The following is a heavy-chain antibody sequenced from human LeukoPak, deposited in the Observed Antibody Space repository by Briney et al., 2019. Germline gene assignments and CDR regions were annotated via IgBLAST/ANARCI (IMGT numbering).Heavy chain of an antibody. Sequence: GASVKVSCKASGYTFAKYAIHWVRQAPGQRLEWMGWINAGNGNTKYSQKFQGRVTITRDTSASSAYMELSSLRSEDTAVYFCARGGSGSYYIFDCWGQGTLVTVSS. CDR2: INAGNGNT. V-gene: IGHV1-3*01. J-gene: IGHJ4*02. CDR1: GYTFAKYA. CDR3: ARGGSGSYYIFDC. D-gene: IGHD1-26*01.